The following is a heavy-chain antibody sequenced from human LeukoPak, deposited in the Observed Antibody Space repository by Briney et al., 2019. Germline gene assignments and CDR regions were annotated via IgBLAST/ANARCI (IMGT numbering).Heavy chain of an antibody. Sequence: SVKVSCKASGGTFSSYAISWVRQAPGQGLEWMGRIIPIFGTASYAQKFQGRVTITTDESTSTAYMELSSLRSEDTAVYYCARDARFLEWFHESPDWFDPWGQGTLVTVSS. V-gene: IGHV1-69*05. D-gene: IGHD3-3*01. CDR1: GGTFSSYA. CDR3: ARDARFLEWFHESPDWFDP. CDR2: IIPIFGTA. J-gene: IGHJ5*02.